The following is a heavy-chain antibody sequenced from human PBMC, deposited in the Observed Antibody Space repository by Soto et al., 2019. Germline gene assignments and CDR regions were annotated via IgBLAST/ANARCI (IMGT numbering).Heavy chain of an antibody. D-gene: IGHD3-16*02. V-gene: IGHV1-18*01. CDR2: ISAYNGNT. CDR3: ARDMGSFERDAFDI. J-gene: IGHJ3*02. CDR1: GYTFASYG. Sequence: QVQLVQSGAEVKKPGGSVKVSCKATGYTFASYGISWVRQAPGQGLEWMGWISAYNGNTNYAQKVQGRVTMTTDTSTSTAYMELRSLRSDDTAVYYCARDMGSFERDAFDIWGQGTMVTVSS.